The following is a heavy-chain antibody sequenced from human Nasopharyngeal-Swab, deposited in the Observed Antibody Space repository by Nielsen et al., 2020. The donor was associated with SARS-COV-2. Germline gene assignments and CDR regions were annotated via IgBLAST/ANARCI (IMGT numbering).Heavy chain of an antibody. CDR2: ISAYNGNT. CDR1: GYTFTSYY. J-gene: IGHJ3*02. V-gene: IGHV1-18*04. D-gene: IGHD6-19*01. CDR3: ARESIAVAGRAFDI. Sequence: VQVSCKASGYTFTSYYMHWVRQAPGQGLEWMGWISAYNGNTNYAQKLQGRVTMTTDTSTSTAYMELRSLRSDDTAVYYCARESIAVAGRAFDIWGQGTMVTVSS.